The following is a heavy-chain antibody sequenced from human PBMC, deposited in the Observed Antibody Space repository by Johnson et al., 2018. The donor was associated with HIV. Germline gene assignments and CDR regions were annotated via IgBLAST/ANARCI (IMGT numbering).Heavy chain of an antibody. Sequence: VQLVESGGGLVKPGGSLRVSCAASGFTFNRAWMSWVRQAPGKGLEWVSVIYSGGRTYYADSVKGRFTISRDNSKNTLYLQMNSLRAEDTAVYYCASPDYERYYGAFDIWGQGTMVTVSS. CDR3: ASPDYERYYGAFDI. CDR2: IYSGGRT. J-gene: IGHJ3*02. CDR1: GFTFNRAW. D-gene: IGHD3-10*01. V-gene: IGHV3-66*01.